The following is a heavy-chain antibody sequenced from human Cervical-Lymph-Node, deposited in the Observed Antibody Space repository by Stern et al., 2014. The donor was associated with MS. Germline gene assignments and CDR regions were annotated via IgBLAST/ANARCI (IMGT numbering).Heavy chain of an antibody. D-gene: IGHD3-10*01. J-gene: IGHJ4*02. CDR2: ISYDGSDT. CDR3: VKRGITEVRGVRLGDY. Sequence: VQLVESGGGVVQPGRSLRLTCTVSGFTFSSYGMHWVRQAPGKGLEWVSVISYDGSDTYYAESVKGRFIISRDNTKNTLYLEMRRLRREDTAVYYCVKRGITEVRGVRLGDYWGPGTLVIVSS. CDR1: GFTFSSYG. V-gene: IGHV3-30*18.